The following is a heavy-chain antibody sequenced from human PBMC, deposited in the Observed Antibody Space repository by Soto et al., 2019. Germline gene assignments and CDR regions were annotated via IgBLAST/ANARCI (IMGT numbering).Heavy chain of an antibody. CDR3: ARGSRGVTMVRGVPNWFDP. J-gene: IGHJ5*02. V-gene: IGHV4-39*01. CDR1: GGSISSDSYY. CDR2: ISYSGST. D-gene: IGHD3-10*01. Sequence: PSETLSLTCTVSGGSISSDSYYWGWIRQSPEKGLEWIASISYSGSTYYKPTLKSRLIISVDTSKSQFSLKLSSVTAADTAVYYCARGSRGVTMVRGVPNWFDPWGQGTLVTVSS.